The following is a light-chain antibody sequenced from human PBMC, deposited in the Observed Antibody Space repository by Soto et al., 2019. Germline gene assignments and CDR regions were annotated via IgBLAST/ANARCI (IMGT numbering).Light chain of an antibody. CDR1: QSVSSSY. J-gene: IGKJ5*01. CDR3: QQYGSSPLIT. CDR2: GAS. Sequence: EIVLKQSPGTLSLSPGERATLSCRAVQSVSSSYLAWYQHKPGQAPRLLIYGASSRAAGIPDRFSGSGSGTDFTLTISRLEPEDFAVYYCQQYGSSPLITFGQGTRLEIK. V-gene: IGKV3-20*01.